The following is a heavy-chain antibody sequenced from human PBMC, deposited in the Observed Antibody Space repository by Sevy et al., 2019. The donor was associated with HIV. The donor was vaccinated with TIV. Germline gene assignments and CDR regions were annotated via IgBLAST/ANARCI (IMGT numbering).Heavy chain of an antibody. CDR2: ISGSGGDT. CDR3: AKDLVVLVGHAFDI. CDR1: GFTFSSYA. Sequence: GGSLRLSCAASGFTFSSYAMSWVRQAPGKGLEWVSAISGSGGDTYYAHSVKGRFTISRDNSKNTLYLQMNSLRADDTAVYYCAKDLVVLVGHAFDIWGQGTMVTVSS. J-gene: IGHJ3*02. D-gene: IGHD2-8*02. V-gene: IGHV3-23*01.